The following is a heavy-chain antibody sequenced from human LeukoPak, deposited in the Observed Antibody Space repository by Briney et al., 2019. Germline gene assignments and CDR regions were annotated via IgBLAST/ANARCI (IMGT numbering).Heavy chain of an antibody. V-gene: IGHV4-30-2*01. J-gene: IGHJ5*01. CDR1: GCAITSGGFS. Sequence: SETLSLTCTVSGCAITSGGFSWNWIRQPPGQGLEWIGCIYDRGPAYYNPSLKSRFAISVDRPKNQFFLNVTSLTAADTAVYYCARSRQASGLFNSWGQGTLVVVSS. D-gene: IGHD3-10*01. CDR2: IYDRGPA. CDR3: ARSRQASGLFNS.